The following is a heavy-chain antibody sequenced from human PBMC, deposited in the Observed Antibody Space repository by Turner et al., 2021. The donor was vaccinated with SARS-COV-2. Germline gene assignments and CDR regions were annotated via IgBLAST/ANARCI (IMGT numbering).Heavy chain of an antibody. Sequence: QLFESGGGLVQPGGPLRLPFAASGFTFSSYAMSWVRQAPGKGLEWVSGISGSGGSTYYADSVKGRFTISRDNSKNTLYLQMNSLRAEDTAVYYCAKAWRIVVLIHFDYWGQGTLVTVSS. CDR1: GFTFSSYA. CDR2: ISGSGGST. J-gene: IGHJ4*02. CDR3: AKAWRIVVLIHFDY. V-gene: IGHV3-23*01. D-gene: IGHD3-22*01.